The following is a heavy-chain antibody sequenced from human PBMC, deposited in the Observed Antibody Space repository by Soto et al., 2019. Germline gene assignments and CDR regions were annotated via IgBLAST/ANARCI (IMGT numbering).Heavy chain of an antibody. CDR3: AEGYSLYGMDV. J-gene: IGHJ6*02. CDR1: GGSFRGYY. D-gene: IGHD2-2*02. CDR2: INHSGST. Sequence: SLTCAVYGGSFRGYYWSWIRQPPGKGLEWIGEINHSGSTNYNPSLKSRVTISVDTSKNQFSLKLSSVTAADTAVYYCAEGYSLYGMDVWGQGTTVTVSS. V-gene: IGHV4-34*01.